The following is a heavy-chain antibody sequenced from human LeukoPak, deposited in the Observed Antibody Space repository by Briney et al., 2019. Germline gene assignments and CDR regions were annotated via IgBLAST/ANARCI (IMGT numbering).Heavy chain of an antibody. J-gene: IGHJ4*02. CDR3: VRAFGGNSDY. CDR1: GGSISSYY. CDR2: IYYSGST. V-gene: IGHV4-59*08. Sequence: SETLSLTCTVSGGSISSYYWSWIRQPPGKGLEWMGNIYYSGSTNYNSSLKSRVTISVDTSKNQISLKLRSVTAADTAVYYCVRAFGGNSDYWGQGTLVTVSS. D-gene: IGHD2-21*01.